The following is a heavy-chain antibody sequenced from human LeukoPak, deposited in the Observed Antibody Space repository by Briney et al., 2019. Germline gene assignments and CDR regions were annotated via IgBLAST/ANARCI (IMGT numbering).Heavy chain of an antibody. CDR3: TTAEVDAFDI. CDR2: IKSNAHGGTT. CDR1: GFTFSYAW. J-gene: IGHJ3*02. Sequence: GRSLRLSCAASGFTFSYAWMSWVRQAPGKGREGVGRIKSNAHGGTTHYAAPVKGRFTISSDDSEDTLYLHMNSLKTEDTAVYYCTTAEVDAFDIWGQGTMVTVSS. V-gene: IGHV3-15*01.